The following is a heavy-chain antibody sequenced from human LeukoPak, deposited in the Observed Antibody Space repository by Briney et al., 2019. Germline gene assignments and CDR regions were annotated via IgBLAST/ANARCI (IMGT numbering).Heavy chain of an antibody. CDR3: AKDMELAVAGIGDY. Sequence: SGGSLRLSCAASGFTFDDYAMHWVRQAPGKGLEWVSGISWNSGSIGYADSVKGRFTISRDNAKNSLYLQMNSLRAEDTALYYCAKDMELAVAGIGDYWGQGTLVTVSS. V-gene: IGHV3-9*01. CDR1: GFTFDDYA. J-gene: IGHJ4*02. CDR2: ISWNSGSI. D-gene: IGHD6-19*01.